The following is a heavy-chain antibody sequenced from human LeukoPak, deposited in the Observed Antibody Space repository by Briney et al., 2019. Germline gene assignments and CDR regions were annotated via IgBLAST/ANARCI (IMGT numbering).Heavy chain of an antibody. CDR2: MYNSETI. CDR3: VRVGGASSILSAFDI. V-gene: IGHV4-59*01. D-gene: IGHD6-6*01. CDR1: GGSINSYN. Sequence: SETRSLTCTVSGGSINSYNWSWIRQPPGKGLEWIGYMYNSETINYNPSLTRRVTMSLDTSKNQVSLKLTSVTAADTAVYYCVRVGGASSILSAFDIWGQGTMVTVSS. J-gene: IGHJ3*02.